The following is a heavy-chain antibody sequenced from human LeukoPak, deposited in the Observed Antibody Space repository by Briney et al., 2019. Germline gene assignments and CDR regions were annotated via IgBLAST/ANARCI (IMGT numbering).Heavy chain of an antibody. CDR1: GFTFSSYG. CDR2: INRSGST. D-gene: IGHD3-3*01. J-gene: IGHJ3*02. V-gene: IGHV4-34*01. CDR3: ARGPFSDFWSGYYTRRSGAFDI. Sequence: GSLRLSCAASGFTFSSYGMSWVRQPPGKGLEWIGEINRSGSTNYNPSLKSRVTISVDTSKNQFSLKLSSVTAADTAVYYCARGPFSDFWSGYYTRRSGAFDIWGQGTMVTVSS.